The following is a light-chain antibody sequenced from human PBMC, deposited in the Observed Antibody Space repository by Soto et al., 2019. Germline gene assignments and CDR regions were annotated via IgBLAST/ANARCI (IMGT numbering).Light chain of an antibody. CDR3: QQYDNLPPLT. J-gene: IGKJ3*01. CDR1: QDISNY. CDR2: DAS. Sequence: DIQMTQSPSSLSACVGDRVTITCQTSQDISNYLNWYQQKPGKAPKLLIYDASNLETGVPSRFSGSGSGTDFTFTISSLQPEDIATYYCQQYDNLPPLTFGPGTKVDIK. V-gene: IGKV1-33*01.